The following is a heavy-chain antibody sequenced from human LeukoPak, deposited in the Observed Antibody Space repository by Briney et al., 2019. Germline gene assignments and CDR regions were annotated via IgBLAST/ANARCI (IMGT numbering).Heavy chain of an antibody. CDR2: IYWDDDK. D-gene: IGHD6-13*01. V-gene: IGHV2-5*02. CDR3: ARGEQQLVRPFFDY. Sequence: KVSGPTLVHPTQTLTLTCTFSGFSLRTRGVGVGWIRQPPGKALEWLALIYWDDDKRYSPSLKSRLTITKDTSKNQVVLTMTNMDPVDTATYYCARGEQQLVRPFFDYWGQGTLVTVSS. CDR1: GFSLRTRGVG. J-gene: IGHJ4*02.